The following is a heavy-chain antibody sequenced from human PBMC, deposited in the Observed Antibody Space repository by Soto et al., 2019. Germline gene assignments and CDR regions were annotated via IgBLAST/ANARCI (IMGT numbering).Heavy chain of an antibody. V-gene: IGHV3-53*04. J-gene: IGHJ6*03. CDR3: ARVHGNSGYDYYYCSYIDV. CDR2: IYSGGST. Sequence: EVQLVESGGGLVQPGGSLRLSCAASGFTVSSNYMSWVRQAPGKGLEWVSVIYSGGSTYYADSVKGRFTISRHTSKNTQYLQMTSLRAEATAVYYWARVHGNSGYDYYYCSYIDVWGKGTTVTVSS. D-gene: IGHD5-12*01. CDR1: GFTVSSNY.